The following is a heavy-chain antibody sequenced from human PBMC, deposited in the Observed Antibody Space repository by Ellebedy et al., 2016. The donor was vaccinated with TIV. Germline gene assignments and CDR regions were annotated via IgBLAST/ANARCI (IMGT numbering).Heavy chain of an antibody. CDR2: IYYSGST. D-gene: IGHD5-18*01. CDR1: GFTFGDYA. Sequence: ESLKISCTASGFTFGDYAMTWFRQAPGKGLEWIGYIYYSGSTNYNPSLKSRVTISVDTSKNQFSLRLSSVTAADTAVYYCARHRRYNYGYVAVPREYYFDSWGQGTLVTVSS. V-gene: IGHV4-59*01. J-gene: IGHJ4*02. CDR3: ARHRRYNYGYVAVPREYYFDS.